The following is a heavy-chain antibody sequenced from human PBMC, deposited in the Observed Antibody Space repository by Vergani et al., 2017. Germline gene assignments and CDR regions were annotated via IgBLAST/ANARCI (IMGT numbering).Heavy chain of an antibody. Sequence: QVTLKESGPVLVKPTETLTLTCTVSGLSLSNARMGVSWIRQPPGKALEWLAHIFSNDEKSYSTSLKSRLTISKDTSKSQVVLTMTNMDPVDTATSYCARYSGYDSTYYFDYWGQGTLVTVSS. J-gene: IGHJ4*02. CDR1: GLSLSNARMG. CDR2: IFSNDEK. D-gene: IGHD5-12*01. CDR3: ARYSGYDSTYYFDY. V-gene: IGHV2-26*01.